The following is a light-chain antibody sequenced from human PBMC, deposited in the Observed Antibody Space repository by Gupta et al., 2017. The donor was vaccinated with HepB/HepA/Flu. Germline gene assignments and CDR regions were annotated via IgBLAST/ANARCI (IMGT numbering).Light chain of an antibody. CDR1: QSILRY. Sequence: DIQMTQSPSSLSAFVGDRVTITCRSSQSILRYLNWFQKKPGKAPNLLIYTASTLQSGVPSRFSGGGSGTDFTLNISRLQPEDFATYYCQQTDSVPTTFGPGTKVDIK. CDR3: QQTDSVPTT. V-gene: IGKV1-39*01. J-gene: IGKJ3*01. CDR2: TAS.